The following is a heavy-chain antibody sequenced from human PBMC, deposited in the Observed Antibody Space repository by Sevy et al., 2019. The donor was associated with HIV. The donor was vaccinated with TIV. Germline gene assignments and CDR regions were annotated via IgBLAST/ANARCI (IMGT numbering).Heavy chain of an antibody. CDR2: LSFGCGEI. J-gene: IGHJ4*02. CDR1: GFTFSKYS. Sequence: GGSLRLSCAASGFTFSKYSMSWVRQPPGKGLEWVSTLSFGCGEINYADSVKGRFTISRDNPKSSVYLQMNNLRPEDTAVYYCAREGGTKPHDYWGQGTLVTVSS. D-gene: IGHD2-8*01. V-gene: IGHV3-23*01. CDR3: AREGGTKPHDY.